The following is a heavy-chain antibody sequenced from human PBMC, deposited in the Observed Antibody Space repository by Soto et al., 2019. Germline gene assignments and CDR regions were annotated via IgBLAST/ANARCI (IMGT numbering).Heavy chain of an antibody. D-gene: IGHD5-12*01. J-gene: IGHJ4*02. Sequence: GGSLRLSCAASGFTFSSYEMNWVRQAPGKGLEWVSYISSSGSTIYYADSVKGRFTISRDNAKNSLYLQMNSLRAEDTAVYYCARVVSRRRGYNYYFDYWGQGTLVTVSS. CDR1: GFTFSSYE. CDR3: ARVVSRRRGYNYYFDY. CDR2: ISSSGSTI. V-gene: IGHV3-48*03.